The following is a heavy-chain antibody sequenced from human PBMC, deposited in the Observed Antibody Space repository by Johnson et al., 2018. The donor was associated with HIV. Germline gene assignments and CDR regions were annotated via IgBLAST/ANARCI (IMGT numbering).Heavy chain of an antibody. CDR2: ISYDGSNK. Sequence: QVQLVESGGGVVQPGRSLRLSCAASGFTFSSYGMHWVRQAPGKGLEWVAVISYDGSNKYYADSVKGRFTISRDNSKNTLYLQMNSLRAEDTAVYYCARGDFWSGYPDAFDIWGQGTMVIVSS. J-gene: IGHJ3*02. CDR1: GFTFSSYG. D-gene: IGHD3-3*01. V-gene: IGHV3-30*03. CDR3: ARGDFWSGYPDAFDI.